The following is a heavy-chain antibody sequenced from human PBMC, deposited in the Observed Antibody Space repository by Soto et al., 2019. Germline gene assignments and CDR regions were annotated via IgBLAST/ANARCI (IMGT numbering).Heavy chain of an antibody. V-gene: IGHV1-3*02. J-gene: IGHJ6*02. D-gene: IGHD3-10*01. CDR3: ARDGGLGMDV. Sequence: GASVKVSCKASGYTFSTYSMHWVRQAPGQRLEWMGWSNAANGYTQYSQDFQGRVTISRDTSASTAYMELSSLRSEDTAVYYCARDGGLGMDVWGQGTTVTVSS. CDR2: SNAANGYT. CDR1: GYTFSTYS.